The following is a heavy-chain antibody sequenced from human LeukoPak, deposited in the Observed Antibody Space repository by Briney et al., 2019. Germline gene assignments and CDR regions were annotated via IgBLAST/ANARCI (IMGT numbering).Heavy chain of an antibody. J-gene: IGHJ4*02. Sequence: GGSLRLSCSASGFTVSRYAMHWVRQAPGKGLEYVSGINDNGGRTHYGDSVKGRFSISRDNSKNTLHLQMSTLRAEDTALYYCVKDVGGSYAFDYWGQGSLVTVAS. CDR3: VKDVGGSYAFDY. CDR2: INDNGGRT. CDR1: GFTVSRYA. V-gene: IGHV3-64D*09. D-gene: IGHD1-26*01.